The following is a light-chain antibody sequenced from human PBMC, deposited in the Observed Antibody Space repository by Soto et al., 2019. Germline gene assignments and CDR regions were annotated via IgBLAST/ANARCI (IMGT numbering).Light chain of an antibody. CDR2: DVR. CDR1: SSDVGGYNF. Sequence: QFVLTQPASVSGSPGQSIPISCAGTSSDVGGYNFVSWYQQHPGKAPKLMIYDVRNRPSGVSNRFSGSKSVNTASLTISGLQAEDEADYYCSSYTSISTYVFGTGTKVTVL. J-gene: IGLJ1*01. CDR3: SSYTSISTYV. V-gene: IGLV2-14*01.